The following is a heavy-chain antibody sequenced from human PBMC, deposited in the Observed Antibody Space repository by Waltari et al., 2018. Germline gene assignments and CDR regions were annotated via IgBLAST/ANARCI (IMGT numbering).Heavy chain of an antibody. J-gene: IGHJ4*02. D-gene: IGHD3-22*01. V-gene: IGHV4-59*01. CDR2: IYYSGST. Sequence: QVQLQESGPGLVKPSETLSLTCTVSVASISSNYWNWIRQPPGKGREWIGYIYYSGSTNYNPSLKSRVTISVDTSKNQFSLKLSSVTAADTAVYYCASSAYDSSGQIAYWGQGTLVTVSS. CDR1: VASISSNY. CDR3: ASSAYDSSGQIAY.